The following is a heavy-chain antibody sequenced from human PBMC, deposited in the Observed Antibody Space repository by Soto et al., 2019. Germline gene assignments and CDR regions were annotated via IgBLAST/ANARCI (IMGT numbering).Heavy chain of an antibody. CDR1: GYTFTSYD. CDR2: MNPNSGNT. CDR3: XXEKGRGKLDY. J-gene: IGHJ4*02. D-gene: IGHD1-1*01. V-gene: IGHV1-8*01. Sequence: QVQLVQSGAEVKKPGASVKVSCKASGYTFTSYDIDWVRQATGQGLEWMGWMNPNSGNTGYAQKFQGRVTMTRNTSIRTAYMELXXXXXXXXXXXXXXXEKGRGKLDYWGQGTLVTVSS.